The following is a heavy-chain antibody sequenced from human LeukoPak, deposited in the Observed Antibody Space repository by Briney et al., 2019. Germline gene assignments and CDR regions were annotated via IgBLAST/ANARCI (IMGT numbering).Heavy chain of an antibody. CDR3: ARATRGVRGVDLYYFDY. V-gene: IGHV1-18*01. D-gene: IGHD3-10*01. Sequence: ASVKVSCTASGYTFTSYGISWVRQAPGQGLEWMGWISAYNGNTNYAQKLQGRVTMTTDTSTSTAYMELRSLRSDDTAVYYCARATRGVRGVDLYYFDYWGQGTLVTVSS. J-gene: IGHJ4*02. CDR2: ISAYNGNT. CDR1: GYTFTSYG.